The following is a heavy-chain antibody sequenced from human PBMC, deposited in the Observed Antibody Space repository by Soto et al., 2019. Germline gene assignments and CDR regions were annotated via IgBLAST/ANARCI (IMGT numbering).Heavy chain of an antibody. CDR2: INIYSGDA. V-gene: IGHV1-18*01. D-gene: IGHD3-22*01. CDR1: GYTFTSYG. Sequence: QVRLEQSGPEVKKTGASVKVSCTASGYTFTSYGISWVRQAPGQGLEWMGWINIYSGDANYAQSFQDRVTMTRDTSTNTVYMEMRTLRSDDTAVYYCARALYYYDNSGLAYWGQGTLVTVSS. J-gene: IGHJ4*02. CDR3: ARALYYYDNSGLAY.